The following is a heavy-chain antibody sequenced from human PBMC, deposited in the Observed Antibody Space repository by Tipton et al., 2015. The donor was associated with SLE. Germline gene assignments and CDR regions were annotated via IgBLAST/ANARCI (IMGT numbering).Heavy chain of an antibody. CDR1: GVSIRNYY. D-gene: IGHD3-16*02. V-gene: IGHV4-4*09. Sequence: TLSLTCTVAGVSIRNYYWTWIRQPPGKGLEWIGYISTDGDSNSHPSLKSRVTMSINTSENQFSLKLSSVTAADTAMYYCARGNLSVRRWFDPWGQGTLVTVSS. CDR2: ISTDGDS. CDR3: ARGNLSVRRWFDP. J-gene: IGHJ5*02.